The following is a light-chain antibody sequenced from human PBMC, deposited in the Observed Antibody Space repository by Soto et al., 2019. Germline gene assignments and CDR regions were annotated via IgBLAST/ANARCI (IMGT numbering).Light chain of an antibody. Sequence: QSVLTQPPSASGTPGQTVTISCSGSNSNIGGNYVYWYQQLPGTAPKLLIYTNNQGPSGVSDRFSGSKSGTSASLAISGLQSEDEADYYCAACDDTLNGWVFGGGTKVTVL. J-gene: IGLJ3*02. CDR3: AACDDTLNGWV. CDR1: NSNIGGNY. CDR2: TNN. V-gene: IGLV1-44*01.